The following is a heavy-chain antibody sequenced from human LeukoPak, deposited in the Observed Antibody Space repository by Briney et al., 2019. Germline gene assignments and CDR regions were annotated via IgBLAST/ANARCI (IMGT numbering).Heavy chain of an antibody. CDR3: ARSRAQLWNDAVDI. Sequence: SETLSLTCTVSGGSISSYYWSWIRQPPGKGLEWIWYIYYSWRNSYNPSLKSRTTMSVDTSKNQFSLKVTSVTPADTAVYYCARSRAQLWNDAVDIWGQGTVVTVSS. CDR1: GGSISSYY. V-gene: IGHV4-59*01. D-gene: IGHD5-18*01. CDR2: IYYSWRN. J-gene: IGHJ3*02.